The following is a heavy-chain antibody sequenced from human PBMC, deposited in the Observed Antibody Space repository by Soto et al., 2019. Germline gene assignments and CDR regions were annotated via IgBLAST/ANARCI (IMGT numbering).Heavy chain of an antibody. CDR3: ARDSGDIVVVPAATWYFDL. D-gene: IGHD2-2*01. J-gene: IGHJ2*01. CDR2: INPSGGST. CDR1: GYTFTSYY. Sequence: ASVKVSCKASGYTFTSYYMHWVRQAPGQGLEWMGIINPSGGSTSYAQKFQGRVTMTRDTSTSTVYMELSSLRSEDTAVYYCARDSGDIVVVPAATWYFDLWGRGTLVTVSS. V-gene: IGHV1-46*01.